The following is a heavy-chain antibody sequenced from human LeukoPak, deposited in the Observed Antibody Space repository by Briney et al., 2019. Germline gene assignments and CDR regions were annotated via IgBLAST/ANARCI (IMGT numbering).Heavy chain of an antibody. Sequence: GGSLRLSCAASGFTFSYHFLDWVRQAPGKGLEWVGRTRNKAHSYITEYAASVKGRFTISRDDSKNSLYLQMSSLKTDDTAMYYCASIRGTFGYWGQGTLVTVSS. CDR3: ASIRGTFGY. V-gene: IGHV3-72*01. CDR1: GFTFSYHF. CDR2: TRNKAHSYIT. J-gene: IGHJ4*02. D-gene: IGHD1-26*01.